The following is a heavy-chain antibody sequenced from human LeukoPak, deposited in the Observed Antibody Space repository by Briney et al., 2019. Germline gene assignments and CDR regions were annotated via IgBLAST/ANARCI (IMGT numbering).Heavy chain of an antibody. Sequence: SETLSLTCTVSGGSISGYYWSWIRQPPGKGLEWIGEINHSGSTNYNPSLKSRVTISVDTSKNQFSLKLSSVTAADTAVYYCARPGYSSGWTNWGQGTLVTVSS. J-gene: IGHJ4*02. V-gene: IGHV4-34*01. CDR1: GGSISGYY. D-gene: IGHD6-19*01. CDR3: ARPGYSSGWTN. CDR2: INHSGST.